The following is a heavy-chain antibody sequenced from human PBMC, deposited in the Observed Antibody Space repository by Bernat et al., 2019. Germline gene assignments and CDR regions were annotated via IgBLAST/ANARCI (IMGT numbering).Heavy chain of an antibody. CDR3: ARLGYCSSTSCYAFDI. J-gene: IGHJ3*02. V-gene: IGHV4-39*01. Sequence: QVQLQESGPGLVKPSETLSLTCTVSGGSISSSSYYWGWIRQPPGKGLEWIGSIYYSGSTYYNPSLKSRVTISVDTSKNQFSLKLSSVTAADTAVYYCARLGYCSSTSCYAFDIWGQGTMVTVSS. CDR1: GGSISSSSYY. CDR2: IYYSGST. D-gene: IGHD2-2*01.